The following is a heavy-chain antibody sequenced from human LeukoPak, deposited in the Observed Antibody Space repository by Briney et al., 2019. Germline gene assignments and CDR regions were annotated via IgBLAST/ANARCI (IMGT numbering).Heavy chain of an antibody. CDR1: GYSFTSYW. Sequence: GESLKISCKGSGYSFTSYWIGWVRQMPGEGLEWMGIMYPGDSDTRYSPSFQGQVTISADKSISIVFLQWSSLKASDTAMYYCARRASTSWYFDSWGQGTLVTVSS. V-gene: IGHV5-51*01. CDR3: ARRASTSWYFDS. J-gene: IGHJ4*02. CDR2: MYPGDSDT. D-gene: IGHD6-13*01.